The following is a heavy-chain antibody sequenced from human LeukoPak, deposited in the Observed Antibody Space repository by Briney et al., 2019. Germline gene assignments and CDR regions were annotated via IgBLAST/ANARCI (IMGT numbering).Heavy chain of an antibody. J-gene: IGHJ4*02. CDR2: ISNSGSTI. CDR1: GFTFSSYG. V-gene: IGHV3-48*04. Sequence: PGGSLRLSCAASGFTFSSYGMSWIRQAPGKGLEWVSYISNSGSTIYYADSVKGRFTISRDNAKNSLYLQMNSLRAEDTAVYYCARDNTMVDYWGQGTLVTVSS. D-gene: IGHD3-3*01. CDR3: ARDNTMVDY.